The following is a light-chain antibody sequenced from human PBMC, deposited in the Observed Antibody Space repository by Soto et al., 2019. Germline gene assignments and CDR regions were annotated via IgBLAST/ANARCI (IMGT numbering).Light chain of an antibody. Sequence: QSALTQPRSMSGSPGQSVTISCTGTSSDVGSYNYVSWYQQHPGKAPKLMIYDVSKRPSGVPDRFSGSKSGNTASLTISGLQAEDEADYYCCSYAGSYVFGTGTK. V-gene: IGLV2-11*01. CDR3: CSYAGSYV. CDR1: SSDVGSYNY. J-gene: IGLJ1*01. CDR2: DVS.